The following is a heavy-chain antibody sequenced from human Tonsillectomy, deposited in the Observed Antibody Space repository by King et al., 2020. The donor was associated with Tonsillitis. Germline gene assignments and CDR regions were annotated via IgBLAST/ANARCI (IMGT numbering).Heavy chain of an antibody. J-gene: IGHJ5*02. D-gene: IGHD2-15*01. Sequence: VQLVESGGDLVQPGGSLRLSCAASGFISSSHWMSWVRQAPGKGLEWVANIKQDGSEKYYVDSVKGRFTISRDNAKNSLYLQMISLRVEDTAVYYCAREIHGGKYCSGGSCYDHNWFDPWGQGTLVTVSA. V-gene: IGHV3-7*01. CDR3: AREIHGGKYCSGGSCYDHNWFDP. CDR1: GFISSSHW. CDR2: IKQDGSEK.